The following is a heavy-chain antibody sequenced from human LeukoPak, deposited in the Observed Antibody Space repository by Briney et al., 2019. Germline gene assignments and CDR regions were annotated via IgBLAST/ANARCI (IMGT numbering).Heavy chain of an antibody. CDR3: ARQSDSGGYFEY. V-gene: IGHV4-4*07. CDR1: GDSINRYL. J-gene: IGHJ4*01. D-gene: IGHD2-15*01. Sequence: SETLSLTCTVSGDSINRYLWTWIRQPAGRGLEWIGRIYDSGTTDYKPSLKSRVSMSAETPKNQFSLKLGSVTAADTAVYYCARQSDSGGYFEYWGQGIRVSVSS. CDR2: IYDSGTT.